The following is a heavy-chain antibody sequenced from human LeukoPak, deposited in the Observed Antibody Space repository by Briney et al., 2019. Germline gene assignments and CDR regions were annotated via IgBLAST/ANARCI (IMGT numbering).Heavy chain of an antibody. J-gene: IGHJ4*02. V-gene: IGHV1-18*01. CDR1: GYTFTSYG. CDR2: ISAYNGNT. D-gene: IGHD3-10*01. CDR3: ARVGAGVWFGELWGAYFDY. Sequence: RASVKVSCKASGYTFTSYGISWVRQAPGQGLEWMGWISAYNGNTNYAQKLQGRVTMTTDTSTSTAYMELSRLRSDDTAVYYCARVGAGVWFGELWGAYFDYWGQGTLVTVSS.